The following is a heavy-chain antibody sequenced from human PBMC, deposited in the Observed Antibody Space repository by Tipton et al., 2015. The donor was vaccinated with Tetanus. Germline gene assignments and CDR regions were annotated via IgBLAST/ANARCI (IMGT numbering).Heavy chain of an antibody. CDR1: GFTFTSYA. CDR2: ISSRSGDI. D-gene: IGHD1-26*01. V-gene: IGHV3-21*04. CDR3: ARDIARVGVTLYFDY. J-gene: IGHJ4*02. Sequence: SLRLSCAASGFTFTSYAMNWVRQAPGKGLEWVSSISSRSGDIHYADSVKGRFTISRDNAKNSLYLHMNSLRAEDTAVYFCARDIARVGVTLYFDYWGQGTLVTVSS.